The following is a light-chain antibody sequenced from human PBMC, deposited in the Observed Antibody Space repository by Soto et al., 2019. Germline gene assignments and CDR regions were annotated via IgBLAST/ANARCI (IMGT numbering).Light chain of an antibody. V-gene: IGLV1-44*01. Sequence: QSVLTQPPSASGTPGQRVTISCSGSSSNIGSNTVNWYHQLPGTAPKLLIYSNNQRPPGVSDRFSGSKSGTSASLAISGLQSEDEADYYCATWDVSLNGYVFGPGTKSPS. CDR1: SSNIGSNT. CDR3: ATWDVSLNGYV. J-gene: IGLJ1*01. CDR2: SNN.